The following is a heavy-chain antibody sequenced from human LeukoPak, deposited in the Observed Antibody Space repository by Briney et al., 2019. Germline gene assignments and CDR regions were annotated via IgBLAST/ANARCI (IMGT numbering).Heavy chain of an antibody. V-gene: IGHV3-21*01. CDR1: GFTFRNYC. Sequence: GGSPRLSCAASGFTFRNYCMNWVRQAPGEGLEWVASISSTSDHILHSDSVNGRFTISRDNARDSLYLEMNSLRAEDTAVYYCARVPLDMILLYYMDVWGKGTTVTVSS. CDR3: ARVPLDMILLYYMDV. CDR2: ISSTSDHI. J-gene: IGHJ6*03. D-gene: IGHD3-16*01.